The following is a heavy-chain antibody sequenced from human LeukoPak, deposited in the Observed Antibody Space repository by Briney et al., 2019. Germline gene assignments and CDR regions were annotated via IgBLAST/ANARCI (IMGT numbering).Heavy chain of an antibody. CDR3: ARDREYYYDSSGTTPPNYWYFDL. CDR1: GYTFTSYY. Sequence: ASVKVSCKASGYTFTSYYMHWVRQAPGQGLEWMGIINPSGGSTSYAQKFQGRVTITADKSTSTAYMELSSLRSEDTAVYYCARDREYYYDSSGTTPPNYWYFDLWGRGTLVTVSS. D-gene: IGHD3-22*01. V-gene: IGHV1-46*01. J-gene: IGHJ2*01. CDR2: INPSGGST.